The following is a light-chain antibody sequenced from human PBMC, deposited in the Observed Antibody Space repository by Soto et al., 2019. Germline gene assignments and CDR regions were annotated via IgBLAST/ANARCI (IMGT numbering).Light chain of an antibody. CDR1: QSVGIN. Sequence: MTQSKAILSLSLGERATLSCRASQSVGINVAWYQQKPGQAPRLLIYGASTRATGSPDRFSASGSAAEFTFTISSLQSEDFAVYYCQQYNDWPRTSGQGTNVDIK. CDR2: GAS. CDR3: QQYNDWPRT. J-gene: IGKJ1*01. V-gene: IGKV3-15*01.